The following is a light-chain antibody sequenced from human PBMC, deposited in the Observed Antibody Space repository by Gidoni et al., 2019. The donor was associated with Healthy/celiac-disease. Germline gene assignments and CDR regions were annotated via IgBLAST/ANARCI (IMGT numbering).Light chain of an antibody. J-gene: IGKJ4*01. V-gene: IGKV1-39*01. CDR2: AAS. CDR1: QSISSY. Sequence: DIQMTQSPSSLSASVGDRVTITCRASQSISSYLNWYQQKPGKAPKLLIYAASSLQSGVPSSFSGSVSGTDFTLTISSLQPEDFATYYCQQSYSTPLTFXGXTKVEIK. CDR3: QQSYSTPLT.